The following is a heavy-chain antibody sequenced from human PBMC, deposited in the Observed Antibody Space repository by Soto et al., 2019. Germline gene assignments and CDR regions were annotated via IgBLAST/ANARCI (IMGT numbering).Heavy chain of an antibody. CDR1: GGTFSSYT. D-gene: IGHD2-15*01. Sequence: GASVKVSCKASGGTFSSYTISWVRQAPGQGLEWMGRIIPILGIANYAQKFQGRVTITADKSTSTAYMELSSLRSEDTAVYYCARTLGYCSGGSCYSNFWDYWGQGTLVTVSS. CDR3: ARTLGYCSGGSCYSNFWDY. CDR2: IIPILGIA. V-gene: IGHV1-69*02. J-gene: IGHJ4*02.